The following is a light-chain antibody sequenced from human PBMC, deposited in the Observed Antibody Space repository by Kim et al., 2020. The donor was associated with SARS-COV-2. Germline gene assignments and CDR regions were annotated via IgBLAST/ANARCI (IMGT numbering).Light chain of an antibody. CDR1: SSDVGGYNY. Sequence: QSALTQPASVSGSPGQSITISCTGTSSDVGGYNYVSWYQQHPGKAPKLMIYDVSKRPSGVSNRFSGSKSGNTASLTISGLQAEDEVDYYCSSYTTSSTWVFGGGTQLTVL. J-gene: IGLJ3*02. V-gene: IGLV2-14*01. CDR3: SSYTTSSTWV. CDR2: DVS.